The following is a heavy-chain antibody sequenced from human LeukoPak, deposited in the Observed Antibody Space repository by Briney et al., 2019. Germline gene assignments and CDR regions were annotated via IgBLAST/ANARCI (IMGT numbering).Heavy chain of an antibody. V-gene: IGHV3-23*01. CDR2: ISGSGGST. D-gene: IGHD5-18*01. Sequence: PGGSLRLSCAASGFTFSSYAMSWVRQAPGKGLEWVSAISGSGGSTYYADSVKGRFTISRDNSKNTLYLQMNSLRAEDTAVYYCAKDPLYSYGLPYYFDYWGQGTLVTVSS. CDR3: AKDPLYSYGLPYYFDY. J-gene: IGHJ4*02. CDR1: GFTFSSYA.